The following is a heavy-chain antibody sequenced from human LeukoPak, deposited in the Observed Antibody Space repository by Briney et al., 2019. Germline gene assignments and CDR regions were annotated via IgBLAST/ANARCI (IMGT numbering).Heavy chain of an antibody. CDR3: ATRTVFYETPDAFDI. D-gene: IGHD3-16*01. V-gene: IGHV3-23*01. J-gene: IGHJ3*02. CDR1: GFTFSSYA. CDR2: ISGGGGST. Sequence: GGSLRLSCAASGFTFSSYAMSWVRQAPGKGLEGVSTISGGGGSTYYSDSVKGRFTISRDNSKNTLYLQMNSLRAEDTAVYYCATRTVFYETPDAFDIWGQGTMVTVSS.